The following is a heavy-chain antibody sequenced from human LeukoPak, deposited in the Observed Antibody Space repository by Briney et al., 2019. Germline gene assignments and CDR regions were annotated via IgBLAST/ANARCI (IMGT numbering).Heavy chain of an antibody. D-gene: IGHD1-26*01. CDR3: SRDRSGSYY. CDR2: ISDSDDTT. J-gene: IGHJ4*02. Sequence: GGSLRLSCAASGFTFSGYALTWVRQAPGKGLEWVSTISDSDDTTFYAESVTGRFTISRDNSKNTPYLQMNSLRAEDTATYHCSRDRSGSYYWGQGILVAVSS. V-gene: IGHV3-23*01. CDR1: GFTFSGYA.